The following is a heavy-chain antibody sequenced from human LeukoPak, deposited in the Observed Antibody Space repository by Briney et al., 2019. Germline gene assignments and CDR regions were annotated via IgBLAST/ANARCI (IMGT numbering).Heavy chain of an antibody. J-gene: IGHJ4*02. V-gene: IGHV1-24*01. Sequence: VKVSCKVSGYTLTELSMHWVRQAPGKGLEWMGGFDPEDGETIYAQKLQGRVTMTTDTSTNTAYMELRSLRSDDTAVYYCASGFLGGHDANFDYWGQGTLVTVSS. CDR2: FDPEDGET. D-gene: IGHD1-1*01. CDR1: GYTLTELS. CDR3: ASGFLGGHDANFDY.